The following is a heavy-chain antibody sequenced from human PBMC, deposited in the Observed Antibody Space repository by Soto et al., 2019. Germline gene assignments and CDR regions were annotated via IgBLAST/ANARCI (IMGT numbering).Heavy chain of an antibody. CDR1: VDSISSGGYY. J-gene: IGHJ6*02. D-gene: IGHD6-19*01. Sequence: SETLSLTCTVSVDSISSGGYYWSWIRQHPGKGLEWIGSIYYSGSTYYNPSLKSRVTISVDTSKNQFSLKLSSVSAADTAVYFCASIVKAGYYDMDVWGQGTTVTVSS. CDR2: IYYSGST. CDR3: ASIVKAGYYDMDV. V-gene: IGHV4-31*03.